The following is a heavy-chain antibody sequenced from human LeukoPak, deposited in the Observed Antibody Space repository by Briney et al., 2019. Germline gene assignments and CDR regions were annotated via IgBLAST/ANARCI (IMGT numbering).Heavy chain of an antibody. CDR3: ARGGGDHAFDI. Sequence: PGGSLRLSCAASGFAFSIYWIHWVRQAPGKGPVWVSRIDSDGLSTIYADSVKGRFTISRDNAKNTLYLQMNSLRAEDTAVYYCARGGGDHAFDIWGQGTMVTVSS. CDR1: GFAFSIYW. D-gene: IGHD2-21*02. CDR2: IDSDGLST. J-gene: IGHJ3*02. V-gene: IGHV3-74*01.